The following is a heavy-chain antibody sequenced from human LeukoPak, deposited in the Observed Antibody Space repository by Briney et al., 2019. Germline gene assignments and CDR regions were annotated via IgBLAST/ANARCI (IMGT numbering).Heavy chain of an antibody. CDR3: ARHKMLEYQLLHNWFDP. J-gene: IGHJ5*02. D-gene: IGHD2-2*01. V-gene: IGHV4-39*01. CDR1: GGSISSSSYY. Sequence: SETLSLTCTVSGGSISSSSYYWGWIRQPPGKGLEWIGSIYYSGSTYYNPSLKSRVTISVDTSKNQFSLKLSSVTAADTAVYYCARHKMLEYQLLHNWFDPWGHGTLVTVSS. CDR2: IYYSGST.